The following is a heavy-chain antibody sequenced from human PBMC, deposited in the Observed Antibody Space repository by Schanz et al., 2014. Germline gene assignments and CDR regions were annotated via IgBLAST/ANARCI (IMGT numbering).Heavy chain of an antibody. CDR2: ISYDEATK. CDR3: ARGNYGMDV. V-gene: IGHV3-30*04. Sequence: VQLVESGGVVAQPGGSLRLSCAASGFSFDDYTMHWVRQAPGKGLEWVAVISYDEATKHYADSVKGRFTISRDNSKNSLYLQMNSLRAEDTAKYYCARGNYGMDVWGQGTTVTVSS. J-gene: IGHJ6*02. CDR1: GFSFDDYT.